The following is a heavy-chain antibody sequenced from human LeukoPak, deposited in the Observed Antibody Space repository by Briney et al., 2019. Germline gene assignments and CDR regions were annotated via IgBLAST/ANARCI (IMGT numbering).Heavy chain of an antibody. V-gene: IGHV3-23*01. J-gene: IGHJ4*02. Sequence: LSLTCAVSGGSISSGGYSWSWVRQAPGKGLEWVSAISGSGGSTYYADSVKGRFTISRDNSKNTLYLQMNSLRAEDTAVYYCAKEWYSSSWYDYFDYWGQGTLVTVSS. CDR2: ISGSGGST. CDR3: AKEWYSSSWYDYFDY. CDR1: GGSISSGGYS. D-gene: IGHD6-13*01.